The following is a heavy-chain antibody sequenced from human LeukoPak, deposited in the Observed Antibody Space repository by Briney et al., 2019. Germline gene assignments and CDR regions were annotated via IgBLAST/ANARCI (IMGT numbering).Heavy chain of an antibody. D-gene: IGHD5-12*01. CDR3: ARGYSGYDPFDY. CDR2: INHSGST. J-gene: IGHJ4*02. Sequence: PSETLSLTCAVYGGSFSGYYWSWIRQPPGKGLEWIGEINHSGSTNYNPSLKSRVTISVDTSKNQFSLKLSSVTAADTAVYCCARGYSGYDPFDYWGQGTLVTVSS. V-gene: IGHV4-34*01. CDR1: GGSFSGYY.